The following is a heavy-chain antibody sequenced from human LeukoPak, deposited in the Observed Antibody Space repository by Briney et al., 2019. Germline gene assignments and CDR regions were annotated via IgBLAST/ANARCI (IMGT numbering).Heavy chain of an antibody. D-gene: IGHD3-16*01. CDR2: IYYSGST. CDR3: ARWGISSRDAFDI. J-gene: IGHJ3*02. CDR1: GGSFSIYY. Sequence: SETLSLTCAVYGGSFSIYYWGWIRQPPGKGLEWIGSIYYSGSTYYNPSLKSRVTISVDTSKNQFSLKLSSVTAADTAVYYCARWGISSRDAFDIWGQGTMVTVSS. V-gene: IGHV4-39*01.